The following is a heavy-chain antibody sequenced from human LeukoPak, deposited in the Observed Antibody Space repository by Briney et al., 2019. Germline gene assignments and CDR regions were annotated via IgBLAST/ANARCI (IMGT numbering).Heavy chain of an antibody. CDR1: GFTFSSYA. J-gene: IGHJ4*02. CDR3: ASQPAIAAASNY. V-gene: IGHV3-23*01. Sequence: GGSLRLSRAASGFTFSSYAMSWVRQAPGKGLEWVSAISGSGGSTYYADSVKGRFTISRDNSKNALYLQMNSLRAEDTAVYYCASQPAIAAASNYWGQGTLVTVSS. D-gene: IGHD6-13*01. CDR2: ISGSGGST.